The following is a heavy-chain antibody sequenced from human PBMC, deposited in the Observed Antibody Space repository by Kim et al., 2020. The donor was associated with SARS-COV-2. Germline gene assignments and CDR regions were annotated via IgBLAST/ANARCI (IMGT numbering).Heavy chain of an antibody. J-gene: IGHJ6*02. CDR2: ISGSGGST. CDR3: AKAVEHIVVVTAFRPYYYYGMEV. Sequence: GGSLRLSCAASGFTFSSYAMSWVRQAPGKGLEWVSVISGSGGSTYYADSVKGRFTISRDNSKNTLYLQMNSLRAEDTAVYYCAKAVEHIVVVTAFRPYYYYGMEVWGQGTTVTVSS. D-gene: IGHD2-21*02. CDR1: GFTFSSYA. V-gene: IGHV3-23*01.